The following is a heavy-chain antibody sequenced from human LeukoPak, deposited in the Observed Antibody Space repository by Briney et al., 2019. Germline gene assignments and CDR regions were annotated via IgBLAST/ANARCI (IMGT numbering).Heavy chain of an antibody. V-gene: IGHV4-38-2*02. CDR3: ARNYGDYAYYYYYYYMDV. D-gene: IGHD4-17*01. Sequence: KTSETLSLTCTVSGYSISSGYLWGWIRPPPGKGLEWIGSIDGSGSSYYNPSLKSRVTISVDTSKNQFSLKLSSVTAADTAVYYCARNYGDYAYYYYYYYMDVWGKGTTVTISS. J-gene: IGHJ6*03. CDR1: GYSISSGYL. CDR2: IDGSGSS.